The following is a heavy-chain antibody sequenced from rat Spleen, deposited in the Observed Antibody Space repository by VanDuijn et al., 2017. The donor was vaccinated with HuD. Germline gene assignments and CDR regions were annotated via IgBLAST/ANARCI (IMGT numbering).Heavy chain of an antibody. Sequence: QPPGKGLEWMGVIWSNGATDYNSAIKSRLIISRDTSKSQVFLKMNSLQTEDTAMYFCALIFIRTTDYFDYWGQGVMVTVAS. D-gene: IGHD1-10*01. CDR2: IWSNGAT. CDR3: ALIFIRTTDYFDY. J-gene: IGHJ2*01. V-gene: IGHV2-47*01.